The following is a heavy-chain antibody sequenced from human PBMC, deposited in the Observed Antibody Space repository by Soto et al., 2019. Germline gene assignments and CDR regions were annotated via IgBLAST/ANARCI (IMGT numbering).Heavy chain of an antibody. Sequence: QVQLQESGPGLVKPSETLSLTCTVSGGSISSYYWSWIRQPPGKGLEWIGYIYYSGSTNYNPSLKSRVTISVDTSKNQFSLKLSSVTAADTAVYYCARVRFLDPPGFDPWGQGTLVTVSS. D-gene: IGHD3-3*01. CDR2: IYYSGST. CDR3: ARVRFLDPPGFDP. CDR1: GGSISSYY. V-gene: IGHV4-59*01. J-gene: IGHJ5*02.